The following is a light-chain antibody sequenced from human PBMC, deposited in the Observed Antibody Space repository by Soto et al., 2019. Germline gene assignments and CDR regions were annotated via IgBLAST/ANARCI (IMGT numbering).Light chain of an antibody. CDR3: QQYGSSPGIT. CDR2: GAS. Sequence: EIVLTQSPGTLSLSPGERATLSCRASQSVSSSYLAWYQQKPGQAPRLLIYGASSRATGIPDRFGGSGSGTDFTLTISRLEPEDFAVYYCQQYGSSPGITFGQGTDWRL. J-gene: IGKJ5*01. V-gene: IGKV3-20*01. CDR1: QSVSSSY.